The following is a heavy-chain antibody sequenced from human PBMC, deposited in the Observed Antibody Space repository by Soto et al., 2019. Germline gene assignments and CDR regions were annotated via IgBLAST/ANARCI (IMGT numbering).Heavy chain of an antibody. CDR1: GGTFSSYT. J-gene: IGHJ4*02. CDR2: IIPILGIA. V-gene: IGHV1-69*02. Sequence: QVQLVQSGAEVKKPGSSVKVSCKASGGTFSSYTISWVRQAPGQGLEWMGRIIPILGIANYAQKFQGRVTITADKSTSTAYMELSRLRSEDTAVYYGARVEEVADTGGDYCGQGTLVTVSS. CDR3: ARVEEVADTGGDY. D-gene: IGHD6-19*01.